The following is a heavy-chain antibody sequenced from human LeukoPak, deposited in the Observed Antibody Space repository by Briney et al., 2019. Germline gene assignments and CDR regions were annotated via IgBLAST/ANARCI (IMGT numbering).Heavy chain of an antibody. CDR1: GFTFSSYA. V-gene: IGHV3-23*01. Sequence: GGSLRLSCAASGFTFSSYAMSWVRQAPGKGLEWVSAIRGSGGSTYYADSVKGRFTISRDNSKNTLYLQMNSLRAEDTAVYYWATLRHYDSSGYYYNYYYYGMDVWGQGTTVTVSS. D-gene: IGHD3-22*01. J-gene: IGHJ6*02. CDR2: IRGSGGST. CDR3: ATLRHYDSSGYYYNYYYYGMDV.